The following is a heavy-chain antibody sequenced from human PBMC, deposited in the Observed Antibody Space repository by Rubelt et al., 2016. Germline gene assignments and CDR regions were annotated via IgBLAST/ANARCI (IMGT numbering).Heavy chain of an antibody. J-gene: IGHJ4*02. V-gene: IGHV4-61*01. CDR3: ALYYDILTGYSDY. D-gene: IGHD3-9*01. CDR2: IYYSGST. Sequence: ETLSLTCTVSGGSVSSGSYYWSWIRQPPGKGLEWIGYIYYSGSTNYNPSLKSRVTISVDTSKNQFSLKLSSVTAADTAVYYCALYYDILTGYSDYWGQGTLVTVSS. CDR1: GGSVSSGSYY.